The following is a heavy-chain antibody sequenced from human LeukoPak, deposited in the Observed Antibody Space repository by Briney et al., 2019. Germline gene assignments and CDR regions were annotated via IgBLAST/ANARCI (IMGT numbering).Heavy chain of an antibody. V-gene: IGHV3-53*01. CDR3: ATQSDTQGGESYYYYYGMDV. Sequence: GGSLRLSCAASGFTVSSNYMSWVRQAPGKGLEWVSVIYSGGSTYYADSVKGRFTISRDNSKNTLYLQMNSLRAEDTAVYYCATQSDTQGGESYYYYYGMDVWGQGTTVTVSS. J-gene: IGHJ6*02. CDR2: IYSGGST. D-gene: IGHD3-16*01. CDR1: GFTVSSNY.